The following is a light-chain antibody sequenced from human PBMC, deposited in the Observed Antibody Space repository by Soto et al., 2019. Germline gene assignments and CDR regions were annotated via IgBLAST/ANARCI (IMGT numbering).Light chain of an antibody. CDR1: SSDVGRNMY. J-gene: IGLJ1*01. Sequence: QSALTQPASVSGSPGLSVTFSCTGASSDVGRNMYVSWNQQHPGKAPQLMICEVSKRPSGVPDRFSGSKSGNTASLTVSGLQAEDEADYYCSSYAGSNNLVFGTGTKVTVL. CDR3: SSYAGSNNLV. CDR2: EVS. V-gene: IGLV2-8*01.